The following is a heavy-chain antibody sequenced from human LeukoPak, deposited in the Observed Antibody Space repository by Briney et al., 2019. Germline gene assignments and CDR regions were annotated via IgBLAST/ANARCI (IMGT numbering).Heavy chain of an antibody. CDR1: GYTFTSYG. CDR3: ARVAAVGVSRFDY. J-gene: IGHJ4*02. V-gene: IGHV1-18*04. Sequence: ASVKVSCKASGYTFTSYGLTWVRQAPGQGLERMGWISAYNGDTNYAQKFQGRVAMTTDTSTTTVYMELRSLTSDDTAVYYCARVAAVGVSRFDYWGQGTLVTVSS. CDR2: ISAYNGDT. D-gene: IGHD6-13*01.